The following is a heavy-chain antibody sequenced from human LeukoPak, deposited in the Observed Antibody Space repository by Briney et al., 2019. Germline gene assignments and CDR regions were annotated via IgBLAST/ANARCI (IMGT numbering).Heavy chain of an antibody. CDR1: GFTFDDYA. CDR2: ISWNSGSI. CDR3: AKDNYGSGSNNKYYYGMDV. D-gene: IGHD3-10*01. Sequence: SGGSLRLSCAASGFTFDDYAMHWVRQAPGKGLEWVSGISWNSGSIGYADSVKGRFTISRDNAKNSLYLQMNSLRAEDTALYYCAKDNYGSGSNNKYYYGMDVWGQGTTVTVSS. J-gene: IGHJ6*02. V-gene: IGHV3-9*01.